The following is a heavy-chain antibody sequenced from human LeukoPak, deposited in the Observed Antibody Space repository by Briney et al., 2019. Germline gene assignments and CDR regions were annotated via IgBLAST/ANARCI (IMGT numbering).Heavy chain of an antibody. CDR3: ASGIAAVTPFDY. D-gene: IGHD6-13*01. CDR2: IYYSGST. CDR1: GGSISSSSYY. V-gene: IGHV4-39*07. J-gene: IGHJ4*02. Sequence: SETLSLTCTVSGGSISSSSYYWGWIRQPPGKGLEWIGSIYYSGSTYYNPSLKSRVTISVDTSKNQFSLKLSSVTAADTAVYYCASGIAAVTPFDYWGQGTLVTVSS.